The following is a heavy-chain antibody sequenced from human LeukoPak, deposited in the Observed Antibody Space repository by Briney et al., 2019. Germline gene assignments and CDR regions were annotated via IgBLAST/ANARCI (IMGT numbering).Heavy chain of an antibody. V-gene: IGHV3-23*01. D-gene: IGHD2-15*01. J-gene: IGHJ6*03. Sequence: PGGSLRLSCVASGFTFDTSALSWVRQAPGRGLEWVSSTSGSGGLAYHADSVKGRFTISRDESKNTLYLQMNSLTDEDTAICYCSNSCLCVGHTCYFGSLYYYYYMDVWGKGTTVTVSS. CDR2: TSGSGGLA. CDR1: GFTFDTSA. CDR3: SNSCLCVGHTCYFGSLYYYYYMDV.